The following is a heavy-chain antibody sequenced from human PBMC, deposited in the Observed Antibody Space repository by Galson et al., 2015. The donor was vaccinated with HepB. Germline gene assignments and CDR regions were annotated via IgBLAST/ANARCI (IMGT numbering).Heavy chain of an antibody. J-gene: IGHJ6*03. Sequence: SLRLSCAASGFSFSNFAMAWVRQAPGKGLEWISSINRSGDRTYYADSVKGRLTVSRDNIKNTLYVQMSSPRAEDTAVYFCAKDTASRPGYYFYMDVWGKGTPVTVSS. CDR3: AKDTASRPGYYFYMDV. V-gene: IGHV3-23*01. D-gene: IGHD2-15*01. CDR1: GFSFSNFA. CDR2: INRSGDRT.